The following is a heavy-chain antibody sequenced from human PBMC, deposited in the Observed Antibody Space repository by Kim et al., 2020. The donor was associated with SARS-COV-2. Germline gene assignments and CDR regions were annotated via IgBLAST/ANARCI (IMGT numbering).Heavy chain of an antibody. CDR2: GNT. V-gene: IGHV1-3*01. CDR3: AGGQVGLDV. Sequence: GNTEYAQKFQGRVTIIRDPSASTGYMGLSSLRSEDTAPYYCAGGQVGLDVWGQGTTVTVSS. J-gene: IGHJ6*02.